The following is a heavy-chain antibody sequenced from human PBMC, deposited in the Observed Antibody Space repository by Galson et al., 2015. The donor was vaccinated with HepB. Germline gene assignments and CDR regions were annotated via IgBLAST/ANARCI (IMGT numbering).Heavy chain of an antibody. J-gene: IGHJ3*02. D-gene: IGHD3-3*01. CDR1: GYTFTSYA. V-gene: IGHV1-3*01. Sequence: SVKVSCKASGYTFTSYAMHWVRQAPGQRLEWMGWINAGNGNTKYPQKFQGRVTITRDTSASTAYMELSSLRSEDTAVYYCARATDYDFWSGYSLGAFDIWGQGTMVTVSS. CDR2: INAGNGNT. CDR3: ARATDYDFWSGYSLGAFDI.